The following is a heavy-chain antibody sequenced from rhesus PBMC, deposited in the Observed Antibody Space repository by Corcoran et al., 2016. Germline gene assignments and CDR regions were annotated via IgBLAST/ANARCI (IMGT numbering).Heavy chain of an antibody. CDR2: IYWDDDK. J-gene: IGHJ4*01. CDR3: ARVIFYYFDY. CDR1: GFSLRPSGLG. Sequence: QVTLTESGPALVKPTQTLTLTCTFSGFSLRPSGLGVVWIRPPPGKALEWLASIYWDDDKYYSTSLKSRLTISKDTSKNQVVLTMTNMDPVDTATYYCARVIFYYFDYWGQGVLVTVSS. D-gene: IGHD2-15*01. V-gene: IGHV2S1*01.